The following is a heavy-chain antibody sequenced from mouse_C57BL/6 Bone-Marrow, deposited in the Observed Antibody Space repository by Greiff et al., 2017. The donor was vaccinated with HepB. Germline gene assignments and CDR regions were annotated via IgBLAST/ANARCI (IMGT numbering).Heavy chain of an antibody. CDR3: AREDPYYGSSFDY. Sequence: VQLQQPGAELVRPGTSVKLSCKASGYTFTSYWMHWVKQRPGQGLEWIGVIDPSDSYTNYNQKFKGKATLTVDTSSSTAYMQISSLTSEDSAVYYCAREDPYYGSSFDYWGQGTTLTVSS. D-gene: IGHD1-1*01. J-gene: IGHJ2*01. CDR2: IDPSDSYT. V-gene: IGHV1-59*01. CDR1: GYTFTSYW.